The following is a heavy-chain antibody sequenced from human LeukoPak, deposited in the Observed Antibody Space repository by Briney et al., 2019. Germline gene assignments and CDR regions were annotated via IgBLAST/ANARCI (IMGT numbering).Heavy chain of an antibody. Sequence: SETLSLTCTVSGGSISSGGYCWSWIRQHPGKGLEWIGYIYYSGSTYYNPSLKSRVTISVDTSKNQFSLKLSSVTAADTAVYYCARVPIFGVVFDCWGQGTLVTVSS. CDR1: GGSISSGGYC. D-gene: IGHD3-3*01. CDR2: IYYSGST. V-gene: IGHV4-31*03. J-gene: IGHJ4*02. CDR3: ARVPIFGVVFDC.